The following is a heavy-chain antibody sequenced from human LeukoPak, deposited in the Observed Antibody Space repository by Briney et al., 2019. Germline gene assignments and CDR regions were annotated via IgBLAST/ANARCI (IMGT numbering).Heavy chain of an antibody. CDR3: ARDYCGSTSCYMGGYYYYYYMDV. J-gene: IGHJ6*03. D-gene: IGHD2-2*02. V-gene: IGHV3-23*01. Sequence: GGSLRLSCAASGFTFSSYAMSWVRQAPGKGLEWVSAISGSGGSTYYADSVKGRFTISRDNSKNTLYLQMNSLRVEDTAVYYCARDYCGSTSCYMGGYYYYYYMDVWGKGTTVTVSS. CDR2: ISGSGGST. CDR1: GFTFSSYA.